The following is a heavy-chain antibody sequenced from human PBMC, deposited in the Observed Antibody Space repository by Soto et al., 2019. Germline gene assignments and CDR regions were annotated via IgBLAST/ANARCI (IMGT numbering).Heavy chain of an antibody. J-gene: IGHJ4*02. CDR2: ISSGGSA. CDR1: GFTVSSNY. V-gene: IGHV3-66*01. Sequence: EVQLVESGGGLVQPGGSLRLSCAASGFTVSSNYMSWVRQAPGKGLDWVSLISSGGSAYYADSVKGRFTISRDTSXXXXXXXXXXXXXXXXAXXXCVXGXLRPRFDYWAQGTLVTVSS. D-gene: IGHD4-17*01. CDR3: VXGXLRPRFDY.